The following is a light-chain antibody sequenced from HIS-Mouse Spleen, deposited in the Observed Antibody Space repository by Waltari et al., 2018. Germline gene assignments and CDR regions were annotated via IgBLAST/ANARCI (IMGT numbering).Light chain of an antibody. CDR3: QKYNNWPVT. CDR1: QSVSSN. CDR2: GAS. V-gene: IGKV3-15*01. Sequence: EIVMTQSPATLSVSPGERATLSCRASQSVSSNLAWYQQKPGQAPRLLIYGASTRATGIPARFSGSGSGKEFTLTISSLQSEDFAVYYCQKYNNWPVTFGPGTKVDIK. J-gene: IGKJ3*01.